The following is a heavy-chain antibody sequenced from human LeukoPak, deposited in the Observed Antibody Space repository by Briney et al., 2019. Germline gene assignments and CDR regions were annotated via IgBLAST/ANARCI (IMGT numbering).Heavy chain of an antibody. CDR1: GGSISSYY. CDR3: ARQKTYYYDSRALGDAFDI. J-gene: IGHJ3*02. V-gene: IGHV4-59*08. CDR2: IYYSGST. Sequence: KPSETLSLTYTVSGGSISSYYWSWIRQPPGKGLEWIGYIYYSGSTNYNPSLKSRVTISVDTSKNQFSLKLSSVTAADTAVYYCARQKTYYYDSRALGDAFDIWGQGTMVTVSS. D-gene: IGHD3-22*01.